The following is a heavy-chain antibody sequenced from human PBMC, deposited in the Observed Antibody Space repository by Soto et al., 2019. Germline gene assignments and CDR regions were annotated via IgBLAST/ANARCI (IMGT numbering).Heavy chain of an antibody. Sequence: QVQLVQSGAEVKKPGASVKVSCKASGYTFTSYAMHWVRQAPGQRLEWMGWINAGNGNTKYSQKCQGRVTITRDTSASAAYMVLSSLRSEDTAVYYCAGSIVVVTALDYWGQGTLVTVSS. CDR2: INAGNGNT. D-gene: IGHD2-21*02. V-gene: IGHV1-3*01. J-gene: IGHJ4*02. CDR3: AGSIVVVTALDY. CDR1: GYTFTSYA.